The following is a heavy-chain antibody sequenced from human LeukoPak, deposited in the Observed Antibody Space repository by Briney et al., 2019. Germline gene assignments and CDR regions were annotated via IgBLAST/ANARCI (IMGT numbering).Heavy chain of an antibody. D-gene: IGHD6-6*01. CDR2: ISWNSGSI. Sequence: GGSLRLSCAASGFTFDDYAMHWVRQAPGKGLEWVSGISWNSGSIGYADSVKGRFTISRDNAKNSLYLQMNSLRAEDTALYYCAKDSFPSSSSLFDYWGQGTLVTVSS. J-gene: IGHJ4*02. V-gene: IGHV3-9*01. CDR3: AKDSFPSSSSLFDY. CDR1: GFTFDDYA.